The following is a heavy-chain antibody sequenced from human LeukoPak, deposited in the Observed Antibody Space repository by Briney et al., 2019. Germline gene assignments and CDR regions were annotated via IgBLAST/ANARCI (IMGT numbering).Heavy chain of an antibody. D-gene: IGHD6-13*01. Sequence: GGSLRLSCAASGFTFSTYSMNWVRQAPGKGLEWASSISSGSSYIYYGDSVKGRFTISRDNAKNSLYLQMNSLRAEDTAVYYCARDLISGSSSPFDYWGQGTLVTVSS. V-gene: IGHV3-21*01. J-gene: IGHJ4*02. CDR1: GFTFSTYS. CDR3: ARDLISGSSSPFDY. CDR2: ISSGSSYI.